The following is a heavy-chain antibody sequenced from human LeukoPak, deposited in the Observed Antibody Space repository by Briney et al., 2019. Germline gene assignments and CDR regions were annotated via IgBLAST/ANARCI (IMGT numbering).Heavy chain of an antibody. CDR2: ISYDGSNK. CDR1: GFTFSSYG. V-gene: IGHV3-30*03. Sequence: PGGSLRLSCAASGFTFSSYGMHWVRQAPGKGLEWVAVISYDGSNKYYADSVKGRFTISRDNSKNTLYLQMNSLRAEDTAVYYCARSSSWYFYYYYYYMDVWGKGTTVTVSS. J-gene: IGHJ6*03. D-gene: IGHD6-13*01. CDR3: ARSSSWYFYYYYYYMDV.